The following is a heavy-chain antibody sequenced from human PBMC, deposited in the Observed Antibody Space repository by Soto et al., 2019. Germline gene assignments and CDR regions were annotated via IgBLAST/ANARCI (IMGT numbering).Heavy chain of an antibody. V-gene: IGHV1-69*13. CDR1: GGTFSSHA. Sequence: SVKVSCKASGGTFSSHAISWVRQAPGRGLEWMGGIIPIFGATNYAQNFRARVTITADESTSTAYMELSSLTSEDTAVYYCGSVGYCSSTNCLFYYYHYGMDVWGQGTTVTVSS. D-gene: IGHD2-2*03. CDR2: IIPIFGAT. J-gene: IGHJ6*02. CDR3: GSVGYCSSTNCLFYYYHYGMDV.